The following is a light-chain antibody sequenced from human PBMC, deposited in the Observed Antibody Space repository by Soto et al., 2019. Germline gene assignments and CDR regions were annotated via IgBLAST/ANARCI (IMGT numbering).Light chain of an antibody. J-gene: IGLJ7*01. V-gene: IGLV1-44*01. CDR3: VTWDDSLNGPV. Sequence: QSVLTQPPSASGTPGQRVTISCSGSSSKIGSNTVNWYQQLPGTAPKLLIYSNNQRPSGVPDRFSGSKSGTSASLAISGLQSEDEADYYCVTWDDSLNGPVFGGGTQLTVL. CDR2: SNN. CDR1: SSKIGSNT.